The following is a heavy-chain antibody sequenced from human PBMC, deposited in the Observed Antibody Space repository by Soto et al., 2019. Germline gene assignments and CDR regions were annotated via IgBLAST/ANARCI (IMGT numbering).Heavy chain of an antibody. Sequence: PLGSLRLSCAASGFSFGSYALSWVRQAPGKGLEWVSTISGSDGKTFYADSVKGRFSISRDTSQSTLYLQMNSLRADDTAMYYSARWSYLDYWGQGTRVTVSS. D-gene: IGHD3-3*01. V-gene: IGHV3-23*01. J-gene: IGHJ4*02. CDR2: ISGSDGKT. CDR1: GFSFGSYA. CDR3: ARWSYLDY.